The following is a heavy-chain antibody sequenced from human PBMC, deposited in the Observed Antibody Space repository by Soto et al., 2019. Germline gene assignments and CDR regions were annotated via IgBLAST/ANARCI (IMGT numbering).Heavy chain of an antibody. CDR3: ARHISDCGGDCPFNY. CDR2: IFPVDSDT. D-gene: IGHD2-21*02. CDR1: GYTFTSYW. J-gene: IGHJ4*02. Sequence: GESLKISCRGFGYTFTSYWIGWVRQMPGKGLEWMGIIFPVDSDTRYSPSFQGQFTLSADKSFSTAYLQWSSLRASDTAIYYCARHISDCGGDCPFNYWGQGALVTVSS. V-gene: IGHV5-51*01.